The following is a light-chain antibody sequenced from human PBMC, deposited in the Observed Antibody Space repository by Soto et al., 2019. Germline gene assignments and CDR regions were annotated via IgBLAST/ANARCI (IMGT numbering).Light chain of an antibody. CDR2: DVS. Sequence: QSALTQPASVSVSPGQSNTISCPGTNSDVGGYNFVSWYQQHPGKAPKLLIYDVSNRPSGVSNRFSGSKSGNTASLNISGLQAEYEADYYCSSYTSSSIPYVFGIGTKLTVL. CDR1: NSDVGGYNF. V-gene: IGLV2-14*01. J-gene: IGLJ1*01. CDR3: SSYTSSSIPYV.